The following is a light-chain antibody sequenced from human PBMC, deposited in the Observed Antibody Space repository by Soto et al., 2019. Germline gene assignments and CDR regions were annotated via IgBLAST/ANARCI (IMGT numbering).Light chain of an antibody. J-gene: IGKJ1*01. CDR3: QKYNSAPRT. Sequence: DIQMTQSPSSMSASVGDRVTITCRASQDINKDLAWFQQKPGKVPKRLIYAASSLQSGVPSRFSGSGSGTEFTLTISSLQPEDVATYYCQKYNSAPRTFGQGTKVDI. CDR2: AAS. V-gene: IGKV1-17*03. CDR1: QDINKD.